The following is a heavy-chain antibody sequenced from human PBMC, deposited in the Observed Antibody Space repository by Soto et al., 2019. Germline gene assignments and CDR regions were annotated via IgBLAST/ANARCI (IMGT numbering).Heavy chain of an antibody. J-gene: IGHJ6*03. CDR2: ISSSGSTI. CDR1: GFTFSDYY. Sequence: PGGSLRLSCAASGFTFSDYYMSWIRQAPGKGLEWVSYISSSGSTIYYADSVKGRFTISRDNAKNSLYLQMNSLRAEDTAVYYCARIIYDFWSPTREGDYYYYMDVWGKGTTVTVSS. CDR3: ARIIYDFWSPTREGDYYYYMDV. V-gene: IGHV3-11*01. D-gene: IGHD3-3*01.